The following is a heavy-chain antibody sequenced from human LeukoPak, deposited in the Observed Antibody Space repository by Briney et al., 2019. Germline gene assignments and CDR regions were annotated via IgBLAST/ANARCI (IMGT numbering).Heavy chain of an antibody. V-gene: IGHV4-38-2*01. CDR3: ARTVLRFLEWLGHYYYMDV. Sequence: SETLSLTCAVSGYSISSGYYWGWIRQPPGKGLEWIGEINHSGSTNYNPSLKSRVTISVDTSKNQFSLKLSSVTAADTAVYYCARTVLRFLEWLGHYYYMDVWGKGTTVTVSS. CDR2: INHSGST. CDR1: GYSISSGYY. J-gene: IGHJ6*03. D-gene: IGHD3-3*01.